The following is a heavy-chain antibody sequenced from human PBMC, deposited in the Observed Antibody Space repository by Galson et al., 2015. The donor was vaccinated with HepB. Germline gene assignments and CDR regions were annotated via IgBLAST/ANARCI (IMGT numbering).Heavy chain of an antibody. CDR3: AKDIIGFGGSSWYGGCDY. D-gene: IGHD6-13*01. Sequence: SLRLSCAASGFTFDDYAMHWVRQAPGKGLEWVSLISWDGGSTYYADSVKGRFTISRDNSKNSLYLQMNSLRAEDTALYYCAKDIIGFGGSSWYGGCDYWGQGTLVTVSS. J-gene: IGHJ4*02. CDR1: GFTFDDYA. CDR2: ISWDGGST. V-gene: IGHV3-43D*03.